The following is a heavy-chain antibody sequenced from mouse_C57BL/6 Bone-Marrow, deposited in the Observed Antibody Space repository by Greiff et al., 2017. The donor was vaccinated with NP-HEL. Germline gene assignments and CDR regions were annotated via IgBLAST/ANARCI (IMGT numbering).Heavy chain of an antibody. CDR1: GYTFTSYW. J-gene: IGHJ4*01. D-gene: IGHD1-1*01. Sequence: QVQLQQPGAELVKPGASVKLSCKASGYTFTSYWMQWVKQRPGQGLEWIGEIDPSDSYTNYNQKFKGKATLTVDTSSSTAYMQLSSLTSEDSAVYYCARSGVLLLRYSYYAMDYWGQGTSVTVSS. CDR3: ARSGVLLLRYSYYAMDY. V-gene: IGHV1-50*01. CDR2: IDPSDSYT.